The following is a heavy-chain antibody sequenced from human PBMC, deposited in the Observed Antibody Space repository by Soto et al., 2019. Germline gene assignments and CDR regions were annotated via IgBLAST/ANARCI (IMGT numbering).Heavy chain of an antibody. V-gene: IGHV4-39*07. CDR1: GASIDNGDHY. Sequence: SETLSLTCTVSGASIDNGDHYWGWIRQAPGKGLEWIGTIYYGGSAFYNPSLKSRVYLPVDTSQNQFSLKLSSVTAADTAVYYCARCLFSYGARFDPWGQGTLVTVSS. CDR2: IYYGGSA. CDR3: ARCLFSYGARFDP. D-gene: IGHD1-26*01. J-gene: IGHJ5*02.